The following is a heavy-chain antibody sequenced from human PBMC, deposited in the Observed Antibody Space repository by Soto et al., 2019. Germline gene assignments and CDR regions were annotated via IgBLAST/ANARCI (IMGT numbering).Heavy chain of an antibody. J-gene: IGHJ5*02. V-gene: IGHV4-34*01. CDR3: ARGRYYDFWSIRGFDP. CDR2: INHSGST. Sequence: SETLSLTCAVYGGSFSGYYWSWIRQPPGKGLEWIGEINHSGSTNYNPSLKSRVTISVDTSKNQFSLKLSSVTAADTAVYYCARGRYYDFWSIRGFDPWGQGTLVTVSS. D-gene: IGHD3-3*01. CDR1: GGSFSGYY.